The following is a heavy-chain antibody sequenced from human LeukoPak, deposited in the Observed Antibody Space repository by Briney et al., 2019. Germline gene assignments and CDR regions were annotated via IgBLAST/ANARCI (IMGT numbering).Heavy chain of an antibody. D-gene: IGHD3-3*01. Sequence: SETLSLTCAVYGGSFSGYYWSWIRQPPGKGLEWIGEINHSGSTNYNPPLKSRVTISVDTSKNQFSLKLSSVTAADTAVYYCARLRFLEWLLRYYYYMDVWGKGTTVTVSS. CDR3: ARLRFLEWLLRYYYYMDV. CDR2: INHSGST. J-gene: IGHJ6*03. CDR1: GGSFSGYY. V-gene: IGHV4-34*01.